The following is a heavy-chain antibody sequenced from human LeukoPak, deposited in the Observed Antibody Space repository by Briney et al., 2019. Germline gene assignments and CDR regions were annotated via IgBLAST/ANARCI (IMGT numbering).Heavy chain of an antibody. J-gene: IGHJ4*02. V-gene: IGHV4-34*01. D-gene: IGHD3-10*01. Sequence: SETLSLTCAVYGGSFSGYYWSWIRQPPGKGLGWIGEINHSGSTNYNPSLKSRVTISVDTSKNQFSLKLSSVTAADTAVYYCARDTWDYYGSGSYHDYWGQGTLVTVSS. CDR3: ARDTWDYYGSGSYHDY. CDR1: GGSFSGYY. CDR2: INHSGST.